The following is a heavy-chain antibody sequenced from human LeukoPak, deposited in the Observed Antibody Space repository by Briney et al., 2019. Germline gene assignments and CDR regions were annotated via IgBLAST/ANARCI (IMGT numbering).Heavy chain of an antibody. CDR2: INYSGST. CDR3: ARHPDYYYNYMDV. V-gene: IGHV4-39*01. CDR1: GGSISSNSYY. Sequence: SETLSLTCTTSGGSISSNSYYWGWIRQPPGKGLEWIGGINYSGSTYYNPSLKSRVTISVDTTKNQFSLKLSSVTAADTAVYYCARHPDYYYNYMDVWGKGTTVTVSS. J-gene: IGHJ6*03.